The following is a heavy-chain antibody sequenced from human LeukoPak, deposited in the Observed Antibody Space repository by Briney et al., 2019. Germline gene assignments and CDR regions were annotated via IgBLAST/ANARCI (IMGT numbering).Heavy chain of an antibody. V-gene: IGHV3-23*01. CDR3: AKIYYDYVWGSFVDP. Sequence: GGSLRLSCAASGFTFSSYAMSWVRQAPGKGLEWVSALSGSGGSTYYADSVKGRFTISRDNSKNTLYLQMNSLRAEDTAVYYCAKIYYDYVWGSFVDPWGQGTLVTVSS. CDR1: GFTFSSYA. CDR2: LSGSGGST. J-gene: IGHJ5*02. D-gene: IGHD3-16*01.